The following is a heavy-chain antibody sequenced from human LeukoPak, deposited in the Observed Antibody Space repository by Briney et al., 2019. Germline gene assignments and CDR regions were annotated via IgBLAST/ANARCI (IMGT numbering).Heavy chain of an antibody. CDR1: GGTFSSYA. CDR2: IIPIFGTA. CDR3: ARSTATTRLFDY. Sequence: ASVKVSCKASGGTFSSYAISWVRQAPGQGLEWMGGIIPIFGTANYAQKFQGRVTITTDESTSTAYMELSSLRSEDTAVYYCARSTATTRLFDYWGQGTLVTVSS. V-gene: IGHV1-69*05. D-gene: IGHD5-18*01. J-gene: IGHJ4*02.